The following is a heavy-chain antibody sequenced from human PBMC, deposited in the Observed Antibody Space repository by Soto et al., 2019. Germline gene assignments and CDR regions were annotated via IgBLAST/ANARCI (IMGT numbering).Heavy chain of an antibody. CDR2: IYWDDDK. CDR3: AHSPDRYSPFDF. J-gene: IGHJ4*02. CDR1: GFSLSTSGVG. V-gene: IGHV2-5*02. Sequence: QITLKESGPTLVKPTQTLTLTCTFSGFSLSTSGVGVGWIRQPPGKALEWLALIYWDDDKRYSPSLKSRLTLTKDASKNQMVLTTTNMDPVDTATYSCAHSPDRYSPFDFWGQGTLVTVSS. D-gene: IGHD4-4*01.